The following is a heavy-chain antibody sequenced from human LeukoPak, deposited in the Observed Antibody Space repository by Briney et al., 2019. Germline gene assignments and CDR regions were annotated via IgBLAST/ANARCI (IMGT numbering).Heavy chain of an antibody. CDR2: IYYSGST. CDR3: ARRGIAAAGTIDY. V-gene: IGHV4-39*01. CDR1: GGSISSSSYY. J-gene: IGHJ4*02. Sequence: PSETLSLTCTVSGGSISSSSYYWGWIRQPPGKGLEWIGSIYYSGSTYYSPSLKSRVTISVDTSKNQFSLKLSSVTAADTAVYYCARRGIAAAGTIDYWGQGTLVTVSS. D-gene: IGHD6-13*01.